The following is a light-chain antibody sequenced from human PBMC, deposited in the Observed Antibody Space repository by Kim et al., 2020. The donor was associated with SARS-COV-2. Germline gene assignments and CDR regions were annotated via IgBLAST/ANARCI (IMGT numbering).Light chain of an antibody. J-gene: IGKJ5*01. CDR3: QQRSNWPIT. CDR1: QSVRTS. V-gene: IGKV3-11*01. CDR2: DTS. Sequence: LSPGERATLSCRASQSVRTSLAWYQQKPGQAPRLLIYDTSNRATGIPARFSGSGSGTDFTLTITSLEPEDFAFYYCQQRSNWPITFGQGTRLEIK.